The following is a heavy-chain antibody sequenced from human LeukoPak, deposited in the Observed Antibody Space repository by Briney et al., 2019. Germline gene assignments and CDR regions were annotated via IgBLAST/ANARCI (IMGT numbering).Heavy chain of an antibody. CDR2: IYYSGGT. J-gene: IGHJ6*02. V-gene: IGHV4-59*01. Sequence: PSETLSLTCTVSGGSISSYYWSWIRQPPGKGLEWIGYIYYSGGTNYNPSLKSRVTISVDTSKNQFSLKLSSVTAADTAVYYCARYSYGSYYYYYYGMDVWGQGTTVTVSS. CDR3: ARYSYGSYYYYYYGMDV. CDR1: GGSISSYY. D-gene: IGHD5-18*01.